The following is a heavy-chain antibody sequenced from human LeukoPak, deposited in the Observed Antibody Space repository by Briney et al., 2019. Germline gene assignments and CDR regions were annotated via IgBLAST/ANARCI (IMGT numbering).Heavy chain of an antibody. V-gene: IGHV3-30-3*01. CDR1: GFTFSSYA. CDR3: AREHYYDSSGYYPVFDY. D-gene: IGHD3-22*01. CDR2: ISYDGSNK. J-gene: IGHJ4*02. Sequence: SGGSLRLSCAASGFTFSSYAMHWVRQAPGKGLEWVAVISYDGSNKYYADSVKGRFTNSRDNSKNTPYLQMNSLRAEDTAVYYCAREHYYDSSGYYPVFDYWGQGTLVTVSS.